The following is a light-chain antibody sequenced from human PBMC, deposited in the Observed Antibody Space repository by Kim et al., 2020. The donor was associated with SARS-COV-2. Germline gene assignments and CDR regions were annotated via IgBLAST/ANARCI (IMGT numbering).Light chain of an antibody. CDR2: QDT. V-gene: IGLV3-1*01. Sequence: VSPGQTASITCSGDKLGDKYACWYQQKPGQSPLLVIYQDTKRPSGIPERFSRSNSGNTATLTISGTQAMDEADYYCQAWDSSAYVFGTGTKVTVL. J-gene: IGLJ1*01. CDR1: KLGDKY. CDR3: QAWDSSAYV.